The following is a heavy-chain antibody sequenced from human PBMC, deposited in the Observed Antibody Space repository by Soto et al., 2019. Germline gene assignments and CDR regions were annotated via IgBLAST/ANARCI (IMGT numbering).Heavy chain of an antibody. CDR2: ISSSSSYI. Sequence: AGGSLRLSCAASGFTFNTYSMNWVRQAPGKGLEWVSSISSSSSYIYYTDSVKGRFTISRDNAKNSLYLQMNSLRAEDTAVYYCASLSRFALDYWGQGTLVTVSS. J-gene: IGHJ4*02. CDR1: GFTFNTYS. CDR3: ASLSRFALDY. D-gene: IGHD3-10*01. V-gene: IGHV3-21*01.